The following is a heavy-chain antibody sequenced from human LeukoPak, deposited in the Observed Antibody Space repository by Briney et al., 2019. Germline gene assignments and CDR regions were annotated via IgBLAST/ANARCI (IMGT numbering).Heavy chain of an antibody. V-gene: IGHV3-9*01. CDR2: ISWSSGSI. D-gene: IGHD6-13*01. J-gene: IGHJ4*02. CDR3: AKGAGYSSSWYGDY. Sequence: PGRSLRLPCAASGFTFDDYAMHWVRQAPGKGLEWVSGISWSSGSIGYADSVKGRFTISRDNAKNSLYLQMNSLRAEDTALYYCAKGAGYSSSWYGDYWGQGTLVTVSS. CDR1: GFTFDDYA.